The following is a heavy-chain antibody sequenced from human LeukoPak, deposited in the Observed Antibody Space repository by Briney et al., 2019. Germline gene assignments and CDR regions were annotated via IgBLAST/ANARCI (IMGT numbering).Heavy chain of an antibody. J-gene: IGHJ4*02. CDR1: GGSFSGYY. V-gene: IGHV4-34*01. Sequence: PSETLSLTCAVYGGSFSGYYWSWIRQPPGKGLEWIGYIYHSGSTYYNPSLKSRVTISVDRSKNQFSLKLSSVTAADTAVYYCARGVRYCSSTSCYAFDYWGQGTLVTVSS. CDR3: ARGVRYCSSTSCYAFDY. CDR2: IYHSGST. D-gene: IGHD2-2*01.